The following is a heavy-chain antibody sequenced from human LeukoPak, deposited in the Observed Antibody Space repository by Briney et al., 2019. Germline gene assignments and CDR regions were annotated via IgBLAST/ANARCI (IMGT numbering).Heavy chain of an antibody. Sequence: SETLSLTCTVSGGSISSSSYYWGWIRQPPGKGLEWIGSIYYSGSTYYNPSLKSRVTISVDTSKNQFSLKLSSVTAADTAVYYCARVPHYDILTGTFDYWGQGTLVTVSS. CDR3: ARVPHYDILTGTFDY. CDR1: GGSISSSSYY. D-gene: IGHD3-9*01. CDR2: IYYSGST. J-gene: IGHJ4*02. V-gene: IGHV4-39*07.